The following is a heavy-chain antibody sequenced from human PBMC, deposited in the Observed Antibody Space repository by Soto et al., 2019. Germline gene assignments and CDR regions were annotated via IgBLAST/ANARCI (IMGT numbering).Heavy chain of an antibody. CDR3: AKDNILEVPAAIPFDY. D-gene: IGHD2-2*01. V-gene: IGHV3-23*01. Sequence: PGGSLRLSCAASGFTFSSYAMSWVRQAPGKGLEWVSAISGSGGSTYYADSVKGRFTISRDNSKNTLYLQMNSLRAEDTAVYYCAKDNILEVPAAIPFDYWGQGTLVTVSS. CDR1: GFTFSSYA. CDR2: ISGSGGST. J-gene: IGHJ4*02.